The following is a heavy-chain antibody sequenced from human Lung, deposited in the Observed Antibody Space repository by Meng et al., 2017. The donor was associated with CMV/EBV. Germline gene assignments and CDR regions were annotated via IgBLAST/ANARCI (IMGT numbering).Heavy chain of an antibody. Sequence: GESLKISCAASGFTFSSYSMNWVRQAPGKGLEWVSSISSSSSYIYYADSVKGRFTISRDNAKNSLYLQMNSLRAEDTAVYYCARDSSSSYYYYGREGWGTGPXVTGAS. V-gene: IGHV3-21*01. CDR1: GFTFSSYS. J-gene: IGHJ6*04. D-gene: IGHD6-6*01. CDR2: ISSSSSYI. CDR3: ARDSSSSYYYYGREG.